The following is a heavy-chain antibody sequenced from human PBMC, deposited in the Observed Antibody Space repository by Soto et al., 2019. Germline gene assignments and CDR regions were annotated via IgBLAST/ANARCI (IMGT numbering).Heavy chain of an antibody. CDR1: GGSISSYY. Sequence: QMQLQESGPGLVKPSETLSLTCTVSGGSISSYYWSWIRKPAGKGLEWIGRIYISGSTNYNPSLKSRGTMSVDTSKKQFSLKLGSVTAADTAVYYCAKSGGYSSGWYYFDYWGQGTLVTVSS. CDR2: IYISGST. CDR3: AKSGGYSSGWYYFDY. J-gene: IGHJ4*02. D-gene: IGHD6-19*01. V-gene: IGHV4-4*07.